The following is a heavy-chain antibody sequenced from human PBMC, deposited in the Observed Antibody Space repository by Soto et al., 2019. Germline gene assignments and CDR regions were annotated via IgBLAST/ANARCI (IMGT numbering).Heavy chain of an antibody. V-gene: IGHV1-69*01. CDR3: ARGCRYPKSSYYYGMDV. CDR1: GGTFNTYS. D-gene: IGHD1-20*01. Sequence: QVQLVKSGAEVKKPGSSVKVSCKASGGTFNTYSISWVRQAPGQGLEWMGGSLPIFVTAHYAQNFQGRVTITADESTSTAYMELSSLRSDDTAVYYCARGCRYPKSSYYYGMDVWGQGTTVTVSS. CDR2: SLPIFVTA. J-gene: IGHJ6*02.